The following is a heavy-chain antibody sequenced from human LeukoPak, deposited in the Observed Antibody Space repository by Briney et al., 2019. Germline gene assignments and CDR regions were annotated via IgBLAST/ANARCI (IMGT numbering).Heavy chain of an antibody. Sequence: GGSLRLSCATSGLNFSASAIHWVRQASGKGLEWVGRIRSIAHNYATTYAASVRGRFTVSRDESKNTAYLQMNSLETEDTAVYYCTRPSGGLRVDAFNVWGQGTMVTVS. V-gene: IGHV3-73*01. CDR2: IRSIAHNYAT. CDR3: TRPSGGLRVDAFNV. D-gene: IGHD4-17*01. J-gene: IGHJ3*01. CDR1: GLNFSASA.